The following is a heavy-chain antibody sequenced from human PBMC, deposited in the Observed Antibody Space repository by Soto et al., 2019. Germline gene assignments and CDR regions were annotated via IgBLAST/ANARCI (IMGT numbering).Heavy chain of an antibody. CDR1: GYTFTSYG. Sequence: QIQLVQSGAEVKKPGASVKVSCKASGYTFTSYGISWVRQAPGQGLEWMGWISAYNGNTNYAQKLQGRVTRTTDTSRSTAYRELRSLRSDDTAVYYCAGEGWAFEYSSSPPSHYVMDVWGQGTTVTVSS. D-gene: IGHD6-6*01. J-gene: IGHJ6*02. CDR3: AGEGWAFEYSSSPPSHYVMDV. V-gene: IGHV1-18*04. CDR2: ISAYNGNT.